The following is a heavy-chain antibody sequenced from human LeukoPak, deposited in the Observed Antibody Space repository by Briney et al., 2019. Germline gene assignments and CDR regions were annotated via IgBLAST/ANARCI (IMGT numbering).Heavy chain of an antibody. V-gene: IGHV4-4*07. J-gene: IGHJ4*02. CDR2: IYTSGST. CDR1: GGSISSYY. Sequence: SETLSLTCTVSGGSISSYYWSWIRQPAGKGLEWIGRIYTSGSTNYNPSLKSRVTMSVDTSKNQFSLKLSSVTAADTAVYYCARARTLSYDSSGYTALFDYWGQGTLVTVSS. CDR3: ARARTLSYDSSGYTALFDY. D-gene: IGHD3-22*01.